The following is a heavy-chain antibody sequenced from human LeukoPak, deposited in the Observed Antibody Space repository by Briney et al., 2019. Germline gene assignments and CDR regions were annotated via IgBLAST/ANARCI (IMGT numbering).Heavy chain of an antibody. CDR3: AVTAIPSAFDI. CDR2: INHSGST. J-gene: IGHJ3*02. D-gene: IGHD2-21*02. CDR1: GVSFSGYY. Sequence: SETLSLTCAVYGVSFSGYYWSWIRQPPGKGLEGVGEINHSGSTNYNPSLKSRVTISVDTSKNQFSLKLSSGAAADTAVFYFAVTAIPSAFDIWGQGTMVPVSS. V-gene: IGHV4-34*01.